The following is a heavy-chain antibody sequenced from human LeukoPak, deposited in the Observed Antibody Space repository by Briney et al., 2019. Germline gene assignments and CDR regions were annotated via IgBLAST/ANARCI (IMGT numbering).Heavy chain of an antibody. Sequence: PSETLSLTCTVSGGSISSSSYYWGWIRQPPGKGLEWFVSIYYSGSTYYNPSLKSRVTISVDTSKNQFSLKLSAVTAADTAVYYCARPTKQLWLGPDAFDIWGQGTMVTVSS. CDR2: IYYSGST. J-gene: IGHJ3*02. V-gene: IGHV4-39*01. CDR1: GGSISSSSYY. CDR3: ARPTKQLWLGPDAFDI. D-gene: IGHD5-18*01.